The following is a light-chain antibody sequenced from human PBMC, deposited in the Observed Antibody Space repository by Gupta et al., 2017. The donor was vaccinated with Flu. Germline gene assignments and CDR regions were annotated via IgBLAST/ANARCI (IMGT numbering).Light chain of an antibody. CDR2: KAS. CDR1: QSISSW. V-gene: IGKV1-5*03. CDR3: QQDNSYPWT. J-gene: IGKJ1*01. Sequence: DIQMTHSPPTLSASVGDRVTITCRASQSISSWLAWYQQKPGKAPNLLIYKASSLESGVPSRFSGSGSGTEFTLTISSLQPDDFATYYCQQDNSYPWTFGQGSKVEIK.